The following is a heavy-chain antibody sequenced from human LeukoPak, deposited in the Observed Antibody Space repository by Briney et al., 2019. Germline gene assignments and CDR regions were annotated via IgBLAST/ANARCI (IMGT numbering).Heavy chain of an antibody. CDR3: ARDLLGSGKNWFDP. Sequence: ASVKVSCKASGYTFTSYGISWVRQAPGQGLERMGWISAYNGNTNYAQKLQGRVTMTTDTSTSTAYMELRSLRSDDTAVYYCARDLLGSGKNWFDPWGQGTLVTVSS. D-gene: IGHD3-10*01. CDR1: GYTFTSYG. CDR2: ISAYNGNT. V-gene: IGHV1-18*01. J-gene: IGHJ5*02.